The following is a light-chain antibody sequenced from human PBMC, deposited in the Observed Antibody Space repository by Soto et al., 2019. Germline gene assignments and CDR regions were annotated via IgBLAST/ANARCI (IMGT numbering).Light chain of an antibody. CDR1: QGFSNS. Sequence: DIQMTQSPSSLTASIGDRVTISCRASQGFSNSLAWYQQKPGKVPTLLIYGASILQSGVPSRFSGSGSGTDFTLTISCLQPEDVATYFCRKYDSAPLTFGGGTKVEIK. J-gene: IGKJ4*01. V-gene: IGKV1-27*01. CDR3: RKYDSAPLT. CDR2: GAS.